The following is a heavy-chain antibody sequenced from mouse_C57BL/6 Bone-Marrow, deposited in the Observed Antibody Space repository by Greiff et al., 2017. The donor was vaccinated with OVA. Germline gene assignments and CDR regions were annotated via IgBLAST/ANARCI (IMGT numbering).Heavy chain of an antibody. Sequence: VQLQQSGPGLVEPSQTVFLTCTVTGISITTGNYRWSWIRQFPGNKLEWIGYIYYSGTITYNPSLTSRTTITRDTPKNQCFLEMNSVTAEDTATYYCARDYGSSHWYFDVWGTGTTVTVSS. CDR3: ARDYGSSHWYFDV. D-gene: IGHD1-1*01. J-gene: IGHJ1*03. CDR2: IYYSGTI. V-gene: IGHV3-5*01. CDR1: GISITTGNYR.